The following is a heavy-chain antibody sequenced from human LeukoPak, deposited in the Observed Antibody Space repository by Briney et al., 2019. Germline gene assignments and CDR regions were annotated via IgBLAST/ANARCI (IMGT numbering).Heavy chain of an antibody. V-gene: IGHV3-64*01. CDR2: ISSNGGST. Sequence: GGSLRLSCAASGFTFSSYAMHWVRQAPGKGLEYVSAISSNGGSTYYANSVKSRFTISRDNSKNTLYLQMGSLRAEDMAVYYCAGERDYYDSSGPFDYWGQGTLVTVSS. J-gene: IGHJ4*02. CDR1: GFTFSSYA. D-gene: IGHD3-22*01. CDR3: AGERDYYDSSGPFDY.